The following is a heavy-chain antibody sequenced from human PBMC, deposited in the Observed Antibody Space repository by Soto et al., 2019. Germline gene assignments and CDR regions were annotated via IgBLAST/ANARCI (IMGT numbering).Heavy chain of an antibody. CDR2: ISGGDETT. D-gene: IGHD3-3*01. Sequence: PGGSLRLSCVASGFTFSSYAMTWVRQAPGKGPEWVSSISGGDETTYYADSVKGRFTISRDNSKNTVYLQMNSLRGDDTAVYYCVKDWSGNSCPCMVVWGQGTTVTVSS. V-gene: IGHV3-23*01. J-gene: IGHJ6*02. CDR1: GFTFSSYA. CDR3: VKDWSGNSCPCMVV.